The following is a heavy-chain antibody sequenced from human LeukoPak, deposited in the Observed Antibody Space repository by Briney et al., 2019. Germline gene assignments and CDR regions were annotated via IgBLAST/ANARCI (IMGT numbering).Heavy chain of an antibody. V-gene: IGHV4-59*01. CDR3: ARDREYNYAFDI. Sequence: SETLSLTFTVSGGSISSYYWSWIRQPPGKGLEWIGYIYYSGSTNYNPSLKSRVTISVDTSKNQFSLKLSSVTAADTAVYYCARDREYNYAFDIWGQGTMVTVSS. D-gene: IGHD1-20*01. CDR2: IYYSGST. CDR1: GGSISSYY. J-gene: IGHJ3*02.